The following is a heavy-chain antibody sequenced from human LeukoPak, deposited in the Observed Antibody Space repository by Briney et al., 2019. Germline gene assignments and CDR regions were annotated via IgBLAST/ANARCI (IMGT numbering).Heavy chain of an antibody. Sequence: PSETLSLTCTVSGGSISSYYWSWIRQPPGKGLEWIGYIYYSGSTNYNPSLKSRVTISVDTSKNQFSLKLSSVTAADTAVYYCARRSVYYYGSGSYYYFDYWGQGTLVTVSS. J-gene: IGHJ4*02. D-gene: IGHD3-10*01. CDR1: GGSISSYY. V-gene: IGHV4-59*08. CDR3: ARRSVYYYGSGSYYYFDY. CDR2: IYYSGST.